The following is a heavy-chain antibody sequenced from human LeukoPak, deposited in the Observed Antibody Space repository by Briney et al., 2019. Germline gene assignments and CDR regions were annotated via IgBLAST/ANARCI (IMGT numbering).Heavy chain of an antibody. J-gene: IGHJ3*02. Sequence: PGGSLRLSCAASGFTFSSHSMNWVRQAPGKGLEWVSSISSSSNYIYYADSVKGRFTISRDNAKNSLYLRMNSLRAEDTAVYYCARERAIFGAFDIWGQGTMVTVSS. CDR3: ARERAIFGAFDI. D-gene: IGHD3-3*02. CDR2: ISSSSNYI. V-gene: IGHV3-21*01. CDR1: GFTFSSHS.